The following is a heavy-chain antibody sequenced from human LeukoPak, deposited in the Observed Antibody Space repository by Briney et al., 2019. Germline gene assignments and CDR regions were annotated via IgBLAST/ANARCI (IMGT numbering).Heavy chain of an antibody. D-gene: IGHD2-15*01. CDR3: ARENGYCSGSDCYSYFDS. V-gene: IGHV3-7*01. J-gene: IGHJ4*02. CDR1: GFTFSHFW. CDR2: IKKTGIET. Sequence: GGSLRLSCAGSGFTFSHFWMSWVRQAPGKGLEWVAYIKKTGIETYYLDSVKGRFTITRDNNRNSLFLQMYSLRAEDTAVYFCARENGYCSGSDCYSYFDSWGQGTLVTVSS.